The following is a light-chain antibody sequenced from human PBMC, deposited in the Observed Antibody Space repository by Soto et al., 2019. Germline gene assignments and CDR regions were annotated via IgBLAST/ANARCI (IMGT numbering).Light chain of an antibody. CDR3: QQLNSYPIT. CDR2: AAS. CDR1: QDIYIY. Sequence: IQLTQSPSSLSASVGDRVAITCRASQDIYIYLAWYQQEPGKAPKLLIYAASTLQSGVPSRFSGSGSGTDFTLTISSLQPEDFATYYCQQLNSYPITFGQGTRLEIK. V-gene: IGKV1-9*01. J-gene: IGKJ5*01.